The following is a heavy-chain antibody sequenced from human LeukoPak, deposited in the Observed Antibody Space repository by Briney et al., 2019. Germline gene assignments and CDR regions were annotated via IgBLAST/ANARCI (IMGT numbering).Heavy chain of an antibody. CDR3: ARDRSYYDILTGYLGRGYFDY. CDR2: MWYDGSRE. D-gene: IGHD3-9*01. J-gene: IGHJ4*02. V-gene: IGHV3-33*01. Sequence: GGSLRLSCAASGFILSTHGMHWVRQAPGKGLEWVAGMWYDGSREDYADSVKGRFTISRDMSKNTLNLQMNSLRAEDTAVYYCARDRSYYDILTGYLGRGYFDYWGQGTLVTVSS. CDR1: GFILSTHG.